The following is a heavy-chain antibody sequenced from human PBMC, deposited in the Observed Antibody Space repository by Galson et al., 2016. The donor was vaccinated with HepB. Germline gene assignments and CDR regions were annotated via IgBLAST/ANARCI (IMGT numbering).Heavy chain of an antibody. Sequence: SVNVSCKASGYTFTNYYMHWVRQAPGQALEWMGVINPSGDDPRYAQKFQGRVTMTRDTSTSTVYMDLSSLRSEDTAVYYCARDTPSSDTIDGMDVWGQGTTVTVSS. CDR2: INPSGDDP. CDR3: ARDTPSSDTIDGMDV. V-gene: IGHV1-46*01. CDR1: GYTFTNYY. D-gene: IGHD3-3*01. J-gene: IGHJ6*02.